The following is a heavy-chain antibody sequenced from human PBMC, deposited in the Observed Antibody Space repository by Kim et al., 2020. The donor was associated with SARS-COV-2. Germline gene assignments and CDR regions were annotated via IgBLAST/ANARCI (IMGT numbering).Heavy chain of an antibody. V-gene: IGHV3-21*01. CDR3: ARDLSIGRPGGFDY. Sequence: GGSLRLSCAASEFTFSRYSMNWVRQAPGKGLEWVSTISRNSDYIYYADSVEGRFTISRDNAKNSLYLQMNSLRADGTAMYYCARDLSIGRPGGFDYWGQG. CDR2: ISRNSDYI. D-gene: IGHD3-3*02. CDR1: EFTFSRYS. J-gene: IGHJ4*02.